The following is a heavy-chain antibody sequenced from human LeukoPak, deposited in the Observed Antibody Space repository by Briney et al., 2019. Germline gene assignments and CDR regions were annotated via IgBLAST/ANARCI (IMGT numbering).Heavy chain of an antibody. D-gene: IGHD6-13*01. Sequence: GSSVKVSCKASGGTFSSYAISWVRQAPGQGLEWMGRIIPIFGTANYAQKFQGRVTITTDESMSTAYMELSSLRSDDTAVYYCARDEKGSSSWFTYYYYMDVWGKGTTVTVSS. CDR1: GGTFSSYA. CDR2: IIPIFGTA. V-gene: IGHV1-69*05. CDR3: ARDEKGSSSWFTYYYYMDV. J-gene: IGHJ6*03.